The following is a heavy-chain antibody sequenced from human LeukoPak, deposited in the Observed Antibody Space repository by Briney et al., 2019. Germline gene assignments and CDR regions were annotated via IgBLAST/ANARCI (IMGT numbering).Heavy chain of an antibody. CDR1: GFTFSSYW. Sequence: GGSLRLSCAASGFTFSSYWMSWVRQAPGKGREWVGNIKQDGSEKYYVDSVKGRFTISRDNAKNSLYLQMNSLRAEDTAVYYCARDSYCGGDCYLNDAFDIWGQGTMVTVSS. J-gene: IGHJ3*02. CDR2: IKQDGSEK. CDR3: ARDSYCGGDCYLNDAFDI. D-gene: IGHD2-21*01. V-gene: IGHV3-7*01.